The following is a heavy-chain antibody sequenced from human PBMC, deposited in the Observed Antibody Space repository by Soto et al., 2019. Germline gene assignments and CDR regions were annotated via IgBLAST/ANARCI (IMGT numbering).Heavy chain of an antibody. CDR2: ISGSGGSP. Sequence: EVQLLESGGGLVQPGGSLRLSCAASGFTFSNYAMNWVRQAPGKGLEWVSTISGSGGSPYYADSVKGRFTIARDNSKNTLYLQMNCLRAGDSAIYYCAKEGTSGVYYFDYWGQGTLVTVSS. J-gene: IGHJ4*02. CDR1: GFTFSNYA. V-gene: IGHV3-23*01. D-gene: IGHD6-19*01. CDR3: AKEGTSGVYYFDY.